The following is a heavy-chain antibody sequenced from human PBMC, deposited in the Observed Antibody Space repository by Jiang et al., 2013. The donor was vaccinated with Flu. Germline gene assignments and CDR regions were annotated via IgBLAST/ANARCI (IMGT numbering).Heavy chain of an antibody. CDR3: VGARAYSYGRDYDH. CDR1: SDSSTSSNYY. CDR2: IYYTGST. V-gene: IGHV4-39*01. Sequence: GLVKPSETLSLTCTVSSDSSTSSNYYWGWIRQPPGKGLEWIGAIYYTGSTYYNPSLRSRVTISVDTSNNQFPLKLSSVTVADTAVYYCVGARAYSYGRDYDHWGQGALVTVSS. D-gene: IGHD5-18*01. J-gene: IGHJ1*01.